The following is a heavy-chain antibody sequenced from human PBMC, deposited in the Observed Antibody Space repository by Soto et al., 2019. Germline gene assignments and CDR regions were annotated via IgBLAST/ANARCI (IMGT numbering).Heavy chain of an antibody. J-gene: IGHJ4*02. Sequence: QVQLVESGGGVVQPGRSLRLSCAASGFAFSTYGMHWVRQAPGKGLEWVAVTTSDGARINYADSVKGRFTTSRDNSRTTLYLQMNSLRIDHTAVYYCARKNPGREWELPDYWGQGTLVTVTS. CDR2: TTSDGARI. CDR1: GFAFSTYG. D-gene: IGHD1-26*01. CDR3: ARKNPGREWELPDY. V-gene: IGHV3-30*03.